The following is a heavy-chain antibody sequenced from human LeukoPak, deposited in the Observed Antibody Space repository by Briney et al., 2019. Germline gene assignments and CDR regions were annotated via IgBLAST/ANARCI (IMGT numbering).Heavy chain of an antibody. CDR3: AREDSSGWNLSWYYYYMDV. Sequence: SETLSLTCAVSGYSISSGYYWGWIRQPPGKGLEWIGSIYHSGSTYYNPSLKSRVTISVDTTKNQFSLKLSSVTAADTAVYYCAREDSSGWNLSWYYYYMDVWGKGTTVTVSS. J-gene: IGHJ6*03. CDR1: GYSISSGYY. CDR2: IYHSGST. V-gene: IGHV4-38-2*02. D-gene: IGHD6-19*01.